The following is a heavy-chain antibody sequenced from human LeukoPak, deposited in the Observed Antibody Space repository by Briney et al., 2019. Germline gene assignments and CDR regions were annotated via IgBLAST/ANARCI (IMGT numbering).Heavy chain of an antibody. CDR2: ISSSGSTI. Sequence: GGSLRLSCAACGFTFSDYYMSWIRQAPGKGLEWVSYISSSGSTIYYADSVKGRFTISRDNAKNSLYLQMNSLRAEDTAVYYCARVWKGCSSTSCYAYYYYYMDVWGKGTTVTVSS. V-gene: IGHV3-11*01. CDR1: GFTFSDYY. J-gene: IGHJ6*03. CDR3: ARVWKGCSSTSCYAYYYYYMDV. D-gene: IGHD2-2*01.